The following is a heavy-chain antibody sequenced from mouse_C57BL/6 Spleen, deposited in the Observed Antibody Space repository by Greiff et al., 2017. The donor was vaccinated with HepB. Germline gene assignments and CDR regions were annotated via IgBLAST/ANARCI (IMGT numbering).Heavy chain of an antibody. D-gene: IGHD2-1*01. CDR1: GFTFSSYA. CDR3: TSDLLGWFAY. V-gene: IGHV5-9-1*02. CDR2: ISSGGDYI. J-gene: IGHJ3*01. Sequence: EVMLVESGAGLVKPGGSLKLSCAASGFTFSSYAMSWVRQTPEKRLEWVAYISSGGDYIYYADTVKGRFTISRDNARNTLYLQMSSRKSEDTAMYYCTSDLLGWFAYWGQGTLVTVSA.